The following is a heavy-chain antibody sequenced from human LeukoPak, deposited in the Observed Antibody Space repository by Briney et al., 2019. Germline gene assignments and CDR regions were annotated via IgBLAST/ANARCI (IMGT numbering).Heavy chain of an antibody. J-gene: IGHJ4*02. D-gene: IGHD3-3*01. CDR3: AKFWGDYDFWSGYYTHFDY. V-gene: IGHV3-23*01. Sequence: GGSLRLSCAASGFTFSSYAMSWVRQAPGKGLEWVSAISGSGGSTYYADSVKGRFTISRDNSKNTLYLQMNSLRAEDTAVYYCAKFWGDYDFWSGYYTHFDYWGQGTLVTVSS. CDR1: GFTFSSYA. CDR2: ISGSGGST.